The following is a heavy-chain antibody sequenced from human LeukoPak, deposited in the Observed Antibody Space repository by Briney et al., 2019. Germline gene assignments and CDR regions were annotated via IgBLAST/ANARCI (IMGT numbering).Heavy chain of an antibody. CDR3: AREGIRIAAAGTIDY. Sequence: ASVKVSCKASGYTFTGYYMHWVRQAPGQGLEWMGWISTYNGNTNYAQKLQDRVTMTTDTSTSTAYMELRSLRSDDTAMYYCAREGIRIAAAGTIDYWGQGTQVTVSS. V-gene: IGHV1-18*04. J-gene: IGHJ4*02. CDR2: ISTYNGNT. CDR1: GYTFTGYY. D-gene: IGHD6-13*01.